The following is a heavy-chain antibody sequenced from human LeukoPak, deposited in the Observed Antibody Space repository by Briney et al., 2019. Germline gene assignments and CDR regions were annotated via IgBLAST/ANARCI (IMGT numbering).Heavy chain of an antibody. J-gene: IGHJ3*02. CDR3: AREVLITPMGAFDI. CDR1: GFTVSSYY. CDR2: IYGGGST. D-gene: IGHD3-22*01. V-gene: IGHV3-53*01. Sequence: GGSLRLTCAASGFTVSSYYMSWVRQAPRKGLEWVSVIYGGGSTYYADSVKGRFTISRDNSKNTLFLQMNSLRAEDTAVYYCAREVLITPMGAFDIWGQGTMVTVSS.